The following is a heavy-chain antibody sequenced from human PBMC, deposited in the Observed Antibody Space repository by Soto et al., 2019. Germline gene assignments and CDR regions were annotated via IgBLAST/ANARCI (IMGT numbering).Heavy chain of an antibody. D-gene: IGHD3-16*02. CDR3: ARADDHIWGSYRYCDY. CDR2: INPGSNYT. V-gene: IGHV1-46*03. J-gene: IGHJ4*02. CDR1: GYTFTNYY. Sequence: GASVKVSCKASGYTFTNYYIHWVRQAPGQGLEWMGVINPGSNYTDSTKKFQGRVTMTRDTSTSTVYMDLSSLRSEDTAVYYCARADDHIWGSYRYCDYWGQGTLVTVSS.